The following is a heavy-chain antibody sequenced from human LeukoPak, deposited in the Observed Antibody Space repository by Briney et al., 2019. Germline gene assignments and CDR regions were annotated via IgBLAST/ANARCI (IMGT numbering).Heavy chain of an antibody. D-gene: IGHD3-3*01. CDR2: ISYDGSDK. V-gene: IGHV3-30*04. J-gene: IGHJ4*02. CDR1: GFTFSSYA. CDR3: ARLREIPVFGVVTKSTSYFDY. Sequence: GGSLRLSCAASGFTFSSYAMHWVRQAPGKGLEWVAVISYDGSDKYYADSVKGRFTISRDNSKNTLYLQMNSLRAEDTAVYYCARLREIPVFGVVTKSTSYFDYWGQGTLVTVSS.